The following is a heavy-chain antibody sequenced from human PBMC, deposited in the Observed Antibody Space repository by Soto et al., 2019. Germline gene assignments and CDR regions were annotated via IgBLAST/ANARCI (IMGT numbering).Heavy chain of an antibody. CDR3: AKGWKYCSGGSCGLEGYYYYYLDV. Sequence: GGSLRLSCAASGFTFSSYSMNWVRQAPGKGLEWVSSISGSSSSIYYADSVKGRFTISRDNAKNTLYLQMNSLRAEDTAVYYCAKGWKYCSGGSCGLEGYYYYYLDVWGKGTAVTVYS. CDR1: GFTFSSYS. V-gene: IGHV3-21*04. D-gene: IGHD2-15*01. CDR2: ISGSSSSI. J-gene: IGHJ6*03.